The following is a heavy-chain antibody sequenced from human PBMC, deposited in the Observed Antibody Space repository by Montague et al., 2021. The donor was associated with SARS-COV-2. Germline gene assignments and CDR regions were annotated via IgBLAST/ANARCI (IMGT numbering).Heavy chain of an antibody. D-gene: IGHD7-27*01. CDR1: GDSVFRRSAA. Sequence: CAISGDSVFRRSAAWYWNRQSPSRGLEWLGRTFYRSTFYHDYAPSAKSRIIINADTSKNQFSLQLSSVTPDDTAVYYCARDSELGNEALDIWGRGTMVTVSS. CDR3: ARDSELGNEALDI. CDR2: TFYRSTFYH. V-gene: IGHV6-1*01. J-gene: IGHJ3*02.